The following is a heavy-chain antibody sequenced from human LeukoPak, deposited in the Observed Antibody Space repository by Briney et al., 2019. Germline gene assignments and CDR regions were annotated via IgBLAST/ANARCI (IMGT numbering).Heavy chain of an antibody. CDR3: ARESITGDRDFDY. D-gene: IGHD7-27*01. V-gene: IGHV3-11*04. CDR2: ISSGSRTI. J-gene: IGHJ4*02. CDR1: GFTFSDYY. Sequence: GGSLRLSCAASGFTFSDYYMSWIRQAPGRGLEWLSYISSGSRTIFYGDSVKGRFIISRDNAKNSLYLLMNSLRADDTAVYYCARESITGDRDFDYWGQGTLITVSS.